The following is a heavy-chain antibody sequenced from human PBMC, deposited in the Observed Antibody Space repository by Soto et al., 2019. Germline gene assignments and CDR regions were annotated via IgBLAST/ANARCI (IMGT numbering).Heavy chain of an antibody. CDR1: GDSISSGSYY. J-gene: IGHJ1*01. V-gene: IGHV4-31*03. CDR2: IYYSGTT. Sequence: SETLSLTCTVSGDSISSGSYYWSWIRQHPGKGLEWIGYIYYSGTTNYNPSLKSRVTISVDTSKNQFSLKLTSVTAADTAVYYCARGGVAVPPATPKEYFQHWGQGTLVTVSS. CDR3: ARGGVAVPPATPKEYFQH. D-gene: IGHD2-2*01.